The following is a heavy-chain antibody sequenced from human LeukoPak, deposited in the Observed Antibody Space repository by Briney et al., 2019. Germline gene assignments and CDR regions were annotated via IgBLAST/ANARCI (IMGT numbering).Heavy chain of an antibody. CDR2: IKQDGSEK. V-gene: IGHV3-7*01. J-gene: IGHJ4*02. CDR1: GFTFSSYE. CDR3: ARDPNGGDSYSLFDY. Sequence: LSGGSLRLSCAASGFTFSSYEMNWVRQAPGKGLEWVANIKQDGSEKYYVDSVKGRFTISRDNAKNSLYLQMNSLRAEDTAVYYCARDPNGGDSYSLFDYWGQGTLVTVSS. D-gene: IGHD2-21*01.